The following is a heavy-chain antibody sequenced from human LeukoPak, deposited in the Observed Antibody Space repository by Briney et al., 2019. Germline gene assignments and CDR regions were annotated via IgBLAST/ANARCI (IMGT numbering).Heavy chain of an antibody. CDR1: GGTFSSYA. J-gene: IGHJ4*02. CDR2: IIPIFGTA. D-gene: IGHD2-2*01. Sequence: ASVKVSCKASGGTFSSYAISWVRQAPGQGLEWMGGIIPIFGTANYAQKFQGRVTITADESTSTAYMELSSLRSEDTAVYYCARDCSSTSCCSYFDYWGQGTLVTVSS. CDR3: ARDCSSTSCCSYFDY. V-gene: IGHV1-69*13.